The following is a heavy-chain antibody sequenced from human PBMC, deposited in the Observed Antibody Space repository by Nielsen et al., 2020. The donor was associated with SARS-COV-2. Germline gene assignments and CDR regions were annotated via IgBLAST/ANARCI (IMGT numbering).Heavy chain of an antibody. V-gene: IGHV4-59*08. CDR2: IYSFGST. Sequence: SETLSLTCTVSGGSISSYYWSWIRQPPGKGLEYIGYIYSFGSTDYNPSLKSRVTISLDTSKNQFSLRLNSVTAADTAVYYCARHGLAGNYDYWGQGSPVTVSS. D-gene: IGHD6-13*01. J-gene: IGHJ4*02. CDR1: GGSISSYY. CDR3: ARHGLAGNYDY.